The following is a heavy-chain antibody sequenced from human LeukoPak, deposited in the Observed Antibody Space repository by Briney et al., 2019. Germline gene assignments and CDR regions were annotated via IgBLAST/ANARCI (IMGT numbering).Heavy chain of an antibody. D-gene: IGHD2/OR15-2a*01. V-gene: IGHV3-23*01. CDR3: ARDRTTTGLLLAGLIDY. J-gene: IGHJ4*02. CDR2: IIGSGTST. CDR1: GFTFNSSA. Sequence: GGSLRLSCAASGFTFNSSAMTWVRQAPGKGLEWVSAIIGSGTSTYYANSVKGRFTISRDNSNNTLYLQMDSLRAEDTAVYYCARDRTTTGLLLAGLIDYWGQGTLVTVSS.